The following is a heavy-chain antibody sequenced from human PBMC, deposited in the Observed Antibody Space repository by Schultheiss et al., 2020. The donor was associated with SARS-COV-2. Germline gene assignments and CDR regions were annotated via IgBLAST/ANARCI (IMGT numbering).Heavy chain of an antibody. D-gene: IGHD2-15*01. CDR2: ISGSGGST. CDR3: ARDRSYADIVVVVAATPDAFDI. Sequence: GGSLRLSCAASGFTFSSYAMSWVRQAPGKGLEWVSAISGSGGSTYYADSVKGRFTISRDNSKNTLYLQMNSLRAEDTAVYYCARDRSYADIVVVVAATPDAFDIWGQGTTVTVSS. V-gene: IGHV3-23*01. CDR1: GFTFSSYA. J-gene: IGHJ3*02.